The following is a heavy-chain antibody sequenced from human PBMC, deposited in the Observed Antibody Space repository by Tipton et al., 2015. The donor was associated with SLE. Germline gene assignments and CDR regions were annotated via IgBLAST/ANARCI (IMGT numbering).Heavy chain of an antibody. Sequence: TLSLTCTVSVGPLTSGRYYWSWIRQPAGKGLEWIGHIYTTGSTNYSPSLKSRVTISFDTSETQFSLKLASVTIADTAVYYCARLHGYSYGLNWFDPWGQGTLISVSS. CDR2: IYTTGST. CDR1: VGPLTSGRYY. CDR3: ARLHGYSYGLNWFDP. D-gene: IGHD5-18*01. V-gene: IGHV4-61*09. J-gene: IGHJ5*02.